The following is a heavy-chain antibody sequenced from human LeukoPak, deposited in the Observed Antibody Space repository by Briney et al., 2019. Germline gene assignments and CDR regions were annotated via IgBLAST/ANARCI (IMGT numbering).Heavy chain of an antibody. CDR3: ARGVNPYDFWSGYYHAFHFDY. CDR2: IYYSGST. V-gene: IGHV4-30-4*01. D-gene: IGHD3-3*01. Sequence: SETLSLTCTVSGGSISSGDYYWSWIRQPPGKGLEWIGYIYYSGSTYYNPSLKSRVTISVDTSKNQFSLKLSSVTAADTAVYYCARGVNPYDFWSGYYHAFHFDYWGQGTLVTVSS. CDR1: GGSISSGDYY. J-gene: IGHJ4*02.